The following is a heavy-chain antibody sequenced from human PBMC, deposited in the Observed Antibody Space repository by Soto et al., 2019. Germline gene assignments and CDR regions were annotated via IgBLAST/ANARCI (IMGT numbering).Heavy chain of an antibody. D-gene: IGHD6-25*01. CDR3: AREAAGILNWFDP. J-gene: IGHJ5*02. Sequence: QVQLQESGPGLVKPSQTLSLTCTVSGGSISSGGYYWSWIRQHPGKGLEWLGYIYHSGSTYYNPSLKSRVTIAVDTSKNQFSLKVSSVTAADTAVYYCAREAAGILNWFDPWGQGTLVTVSS. CDR2: IYHSGST. CDR1: GGSISSGGYY. V-gene: IGHV4-31*03.